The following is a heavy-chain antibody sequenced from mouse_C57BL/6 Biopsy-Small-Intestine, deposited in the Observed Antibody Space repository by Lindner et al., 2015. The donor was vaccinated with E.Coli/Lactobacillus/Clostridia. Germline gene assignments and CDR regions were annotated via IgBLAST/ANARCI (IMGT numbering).Heavy chain of an antibody. J-gene: IGHJ2*01. CDR2: ISAYNGQT. V-gene: IGHV1-4*01. CDR3: ARGGGWYYFDY. Sequence: SVKVSCKPSGYTFTSNSISWVRQAPGQGLEWMGWISAYNGQTKYAQNLQGRVTMTIDPSTSTAYIELRSLRSDDTAMYYCARGGGWYYFDYWGQGTLVTVSS. CDR1: GYTFTSNS. D-gene: IGHD1-1*02.